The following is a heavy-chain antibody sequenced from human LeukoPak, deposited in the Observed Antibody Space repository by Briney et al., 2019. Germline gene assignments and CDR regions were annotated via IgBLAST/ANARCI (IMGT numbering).Heavy chain of an antibody. Sequence: SETLSLTCTVSGGSISSSSYYWGWIRQPPGKGLEWIGSIYYSGSTYYNPSLKSRVTISVDTSKNQFSLKLSSVTAADTAVYYCAREGGVSTGDDYWGQGTLVTVSS. J-gene: IGHJ4*02. CDR2: IYYSGST. D-gene: IGHD3-16*01. V-gene: IGHV4-39*07. CDR1: GGSISSSSYY. CDR3: AREGGVSTGDDY.